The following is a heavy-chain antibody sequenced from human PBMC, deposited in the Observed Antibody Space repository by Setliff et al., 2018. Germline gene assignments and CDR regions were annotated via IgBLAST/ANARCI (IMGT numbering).Heavy chain of an antibody. CDR1: GGSISSSSHY. CDR2: IYYTGGT. Sequence: ETLSLTCTVSGGSISSSSHYWGWIRQPPGKGLEWIGSIYYTGGTYYNPSLKSRVTMSVDTSKRQFSLKLGSATAADTAVYYCARDMGQPYYFESWGLGTLVTVSS. V-gene: IGHV4-39*07. D-gene: IGHD1-1*01. CDR3: ARDMGQPYYFES. J-gene: IGHJ4*02.